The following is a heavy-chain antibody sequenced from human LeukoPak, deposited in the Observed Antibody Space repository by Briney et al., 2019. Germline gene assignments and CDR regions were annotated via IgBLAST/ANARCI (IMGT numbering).Heavy chain of an antibody. CDR2: ISSNGGST. J-gene: IGHJ5*02. Sequence: AGGSLRLSCSASGFTFSSYAMHWVRQAPGKGLEYVSAISSNGGSTYYADSVKGRFTISRDNSKNTLYLQMSSLRAEDTAVYYCARWRTYIQGFFDPWGQGTLVTVSS. D-gene: IGHD1/OR15-1a*01. CDR3: ARWRTYIQGFFDP. CDR1: GFTFSSYA. V-gene: IGHV3-64D*06.